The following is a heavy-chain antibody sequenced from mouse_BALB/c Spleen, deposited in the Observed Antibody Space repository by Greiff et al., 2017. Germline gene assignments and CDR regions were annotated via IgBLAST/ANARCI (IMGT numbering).Heavy chain of an antibody. Sequence: VQLKQSGPGLVKPSQSLSLTCTVTGYSITSDYAWNWIRQFPGNKLEWMGYISYSGSTSYNPSLKSRISITRDTSKNQFFLQLNSVTTEDTATYYCARGSSSAYWGQGTLVTVSA. CDR1: GYSITSDYA. D-gene: IGHD1-1*01. CDR2: ISYSGST. J-gene: IGHJ3*01. V-gene: IGHV3-2*02. CDR3: ARGSSSAY.